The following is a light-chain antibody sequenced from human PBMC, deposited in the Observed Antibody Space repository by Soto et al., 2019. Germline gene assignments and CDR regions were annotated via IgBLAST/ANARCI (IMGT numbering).Light chain of an antibody. V-gene: IGKV3-11*01. Sequence: EIVLTQSPATLSLSPGERATLSCRASQSVSSYLAWYQQKPGQAPRLLIYDASNTATGIPARFTGSGSGTDFTLTISSLEPEDFAVYYCQPRSNCPPSSFTFGPGTKVDIK. CDR2: DAS. CDR1: QSVSSY. J-gene: IGKJ3*01. CDR3: QPRSNCPPSSFT.